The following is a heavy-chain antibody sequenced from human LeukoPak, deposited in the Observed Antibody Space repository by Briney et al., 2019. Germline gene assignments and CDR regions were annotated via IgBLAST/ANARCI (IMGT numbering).Heavy chain of an antibody. Sequence: GGSLRLSCAASGFTFSSYSMNWVRRAPGKGLEWVSSISSSSSYIYYADSVKGRFTISRDNAKNSLYLQMNSLRAEDTAVYYCARGPQWLVRGYDYWGQGTLVTVSS. V-gene: IGHV3-21*01. D-gene: IGHD6-19*01. J-gene: IGHJ4*02. CDR2: ISSSSSYI. CDR3: ARGPQWLVRGYDY. CDR1: GFTFSSYS.